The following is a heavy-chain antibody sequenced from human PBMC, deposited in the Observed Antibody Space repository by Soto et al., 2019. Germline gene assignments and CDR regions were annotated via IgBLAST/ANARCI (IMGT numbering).Heavy chain of an antibody. CDR1: GASITNSAYY. CDR3: ARGVYSKYGLDH. CDR2: IYYSGTT. D-gene: IGHD4-4*01. Sequence: QVQLQESGPGLVKPSQTLSLSCTVSGASITNSAYYWTWILQPPGKGLEWGGVIYYSGTTYYNPSLTSRVTISVDTSKNQFSLKLRSVTAADTAVHYCARGVYSKYGLDHWGQGTLVTVSS. J-gene: IGHJ4*02. V-gene: IGHV4-30-4*01.